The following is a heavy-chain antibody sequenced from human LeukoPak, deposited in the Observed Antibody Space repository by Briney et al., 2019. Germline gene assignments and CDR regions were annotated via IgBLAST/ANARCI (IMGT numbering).Heavy chain of an antibody. D-gene: IGHD2-8*01. Sequence: SVKVSCKASGGTFSSYAISWVRQAPGQGLEWMGGIIPIFGTANYAQKFQGRVTITADESTSTAYMELSSLRSEDTAGYYCARLEGYCTNGVCSFDYWGQGTLVTVSS. CDR2: IIPIFGTA. CDR3: ARLEGYCTNGVCSFDY. J-gene: IGHJ4*02. CDR1: GGTFSSYA. V-gene: IGHV1-69*01.